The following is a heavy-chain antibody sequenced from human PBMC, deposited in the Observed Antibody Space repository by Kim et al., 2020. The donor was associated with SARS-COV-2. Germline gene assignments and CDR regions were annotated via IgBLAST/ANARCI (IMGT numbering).Heavy chain of an antibody. J-gene: IGHJ1*01. CDR2: IYYSGST. CDR1: GGSISSSSYY. V-gene: IGHV4-39*07. CDR3: ARGACSCGSCSTCGH. D-gene: IGHD2-15*01. Sequence: SETLSLTCTVSGGSISSSSYYWGWIRQPPGKGLEWIGSIYYSGSTYYNPSLKSRVTISVDTSKNQFSLKLSSVTAADTAVYYCARGACSCGSCSTCGHWG.